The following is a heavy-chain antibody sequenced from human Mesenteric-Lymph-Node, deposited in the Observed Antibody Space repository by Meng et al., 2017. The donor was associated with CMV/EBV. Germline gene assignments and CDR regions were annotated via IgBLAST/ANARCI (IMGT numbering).Heavy chain of an antibody. CDR2: IRSKANNYAT. D-gene: IGHD3-22*01. CDR1: GSTFSGSA. Sequence: SCAASGSTFSGSAMHWVRQASGKGLEWVGRIRSKANNYATAYAASVKGRFTISRDDSKNTAYLQMNSLKTEDTAVYYCTAPDSSGIDYWGQGTLVTVSS. CDR3: TAPDSSGIDY. V-gene: IGHV3-73*01. J-gene: IGHJ4*02.